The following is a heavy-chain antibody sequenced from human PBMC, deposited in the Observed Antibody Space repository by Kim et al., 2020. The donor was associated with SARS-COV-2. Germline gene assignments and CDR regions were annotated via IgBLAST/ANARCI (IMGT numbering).Heavy chain of an antibody. CDR1: GYTFTSYG. D-gene: IGHD3-22*01. CDR3: ARGWYYDSSGYYYVDAFDI. CDR2: ISAYNGNT. V-gene: IGHV1-18*04. Sequence: ASVKVSCKASGYTFTSYGISWVRQAPGQGLEWMGWISAYNGNTNYAQKLQGRVTMTTDTSTSTAYMELRSLRSDDTAVYYCARGWYYDSSGYYYVDAFDIWGQGTMVTVSS. J-gene: IGHJ3*02.